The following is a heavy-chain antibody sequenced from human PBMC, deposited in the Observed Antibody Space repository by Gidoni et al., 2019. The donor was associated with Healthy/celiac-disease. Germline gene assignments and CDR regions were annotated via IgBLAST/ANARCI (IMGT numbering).Heavy chain of an antibody. D-gene: IGHD5-18*01. CDR3: ARERGYRYGDFDY. J-gene: IGHJ4*02. V-gene: IGHV4-34*01. Sequence: QVPLQQWGAGLLKPSETLSLTCAVYGGSFSGYYWIWIRPPPGKGRECSGKINHRGSTNYNPAGKRRVTISVGTGKNQFSLKRSYGTGADTVVYYGARERGYRYGDFDYWGQGTLVTVSS. CDR1: GGSFSGYY. CDR2: INHRGST.